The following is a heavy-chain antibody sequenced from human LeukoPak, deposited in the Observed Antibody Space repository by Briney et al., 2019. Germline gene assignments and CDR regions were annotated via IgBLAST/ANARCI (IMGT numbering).Heavy chain of an antibody. V-gene: IGHV1-69*05. D-gene: IGHD5-24*01. Sequence: ASVKVSCKASGGTFSSYAISWVRQAPGQGLEWMGGIIPIFGTANYAQKFQGRVTITTDESTSTAYMELSSLRSEDTAVYYCARGRIATTQEHAFDIWGQGTMVTVSS. CDR1: GGTFSSYA. CDR3: ARGRIATTQEHAFDI. J-gene: IGHJ3*02. CDR2: IIPIFGTA.